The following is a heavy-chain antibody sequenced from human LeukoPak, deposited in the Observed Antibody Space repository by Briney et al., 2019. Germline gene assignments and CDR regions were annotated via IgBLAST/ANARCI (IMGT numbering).Heavy chain of an antibody. D-gene: IGHD6-13*01. CDR1: GGSISSGDYY. CDR3: ARDQLGIYYFDY. Sequence: PSETLSLTCTVSGGSISSGDYYWSWIRQPPGKGLEWLGYIYYSGSTYYNPSLKSRVTISVDTSKNQFSLKLSSVTAADTAVYYCARDQLGIYYFDYWGQGTLVTVSS. V-gene: IGHV4-30-4*01. CDR2: IYYSGST. J-gene: IGHJ4*02.